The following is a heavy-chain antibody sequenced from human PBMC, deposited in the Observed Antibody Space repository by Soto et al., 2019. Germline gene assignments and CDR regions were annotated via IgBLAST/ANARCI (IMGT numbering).Heavy chain of an antibody. CDR2: IIPIFGTA. Sequence: ASVKVSCKASGGTFSSYAISWVRQAPGQGLEWMGGIIPIFGTANYAQKFQGRVTITADESTSTAYMELSSLRSEDTAVYYCARERPDSYGYGEVAFDIWGQGTMVTVSS. CDR3: ARERPDSYGYGEVAFDI. CDR1: GGTFSSYA. D-gene: IGHD5-18*01. V-gene: IGHV1-69*13. J-gene: IGHJ3*02.